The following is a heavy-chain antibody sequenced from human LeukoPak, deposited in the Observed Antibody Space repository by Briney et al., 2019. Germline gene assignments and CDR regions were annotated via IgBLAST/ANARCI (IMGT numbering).Heavy chain of an antibody. J-gene: IGHJ4*02. CDR2: INSDGSST. CDR3: ARDQMIGPLDY. D-gene: IGHD2-21*01. V-gene: IGHV3-74*01. Sequence: GGSLRLSCAASGFTFSSYWMHWVRRAPGKGLVWVSRINSDGSSTSYADSVKGRFTISRDNAKNTLYLQMNSLRAEDTAVYYCARDQMIGPLDYWGQGTLVTVSS. CDR1: GFTFSSYW.